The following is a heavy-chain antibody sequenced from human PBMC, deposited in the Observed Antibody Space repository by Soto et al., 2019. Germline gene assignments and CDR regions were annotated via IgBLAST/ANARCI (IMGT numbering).Heavy chain of an antibody. CDR3: TGEVASGY. J-gene: IGHJ4*02. CDR2: ISRDGNTK. V-gene: IGHV3-30*03. Sequence: QVQLVESGGGVVQPGRSLRLSCAVSGFTVSTNGMHWVRQAPGKGLEWVAVISRDGNTKYYADSVKGRFTISRDNSRNTLFLEMYSLRGDDMAVYYCTGEVASGYWGQGTLVTVSS. D-gene: IGHD2-8*02. CDR1: GFTVSTNG.